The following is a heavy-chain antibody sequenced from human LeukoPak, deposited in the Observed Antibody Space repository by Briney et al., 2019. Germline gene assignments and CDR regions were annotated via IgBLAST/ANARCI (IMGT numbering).Heavy chain of an antibody. J-gene: IGHJ4*02. D-gene: IGHD2-15*01. CDR1: GGSLSSGDFH. CDR2: MLKGVTT. Sequence: SETLSLTCTASGGSLSSGDFHWSWLRQAAGKSPEWVGRMLKGVTTKYNPSLQDRVTISADTSRNQFPLELRSVSESDTAVYYCARGAAVFDFWGEGSRVTVSS. CDR3: ARGAAVFDF. V-gene: IGHV4-61*02.